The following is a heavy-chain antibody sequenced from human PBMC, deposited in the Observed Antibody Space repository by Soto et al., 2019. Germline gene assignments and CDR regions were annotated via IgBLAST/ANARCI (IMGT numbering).Heavy chain of an antibody. D-gene: IGHD5-12*01. CDR3: ASRLPHGGSSDY. Sequence: AGGSLRLSCAASGFTFSNYGMSWVRQAPGKGLEWVSTISGSGDSTYYADSVKGRFTISRDNSKNTLYLQMNSLRAEDTAVYYCASRLPHGGSSDYWGQGTLVTVSS. CDR2: ISGSGDST. V-gene: IGHV3-23*01. CDR1: GFTFSNYG. J-gene: IGHJ4*02.